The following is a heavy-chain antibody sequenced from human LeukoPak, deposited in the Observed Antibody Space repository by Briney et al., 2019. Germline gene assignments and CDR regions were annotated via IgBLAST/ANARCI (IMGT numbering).Heavy chain of an antibody. D-gene: IGHD4-23*01. J-gene: IGHJ3*02. Sequence: PGGSLRLSCAASGFTFSNYGMSWVRQAPGKGLEWVSAISGSGGSTYYADSVKGRFTISRDNSKNTLYMQMNSLRAEDTAVYYCAKAGNYGGNLGAFDIWGQGTMVAVSS. CDR1: GFTFSNYG. CDR3: AKAGNYGGNLGAFDI. CDR2: ISGSGGST. V-gene: IGHV3-23*01.